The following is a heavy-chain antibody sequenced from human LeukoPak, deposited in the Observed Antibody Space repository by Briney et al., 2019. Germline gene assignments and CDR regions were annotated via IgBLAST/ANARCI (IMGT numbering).Heavy chain of an antibody. J-gene: IGHJ2*01. V-gene: IGHV4-38-2*02. CDR3: ARGKYYYGSGTYYTRSYDWYFDL. D-gene: IGHD3-10*01. Sequence: SETLSLTCTVSGYSISSGYYWGWIRQPPGKGLEWIGSIYHSGRTYYNPSLKSRVTISVDTSKNQFSLKLSSVTAADTAVYYCARGKYYYGSGTYYTRSYDWYFDLWGRGTLVTVSS. CDR2: IYHSGRT. CDR1: GYSISSGYY.